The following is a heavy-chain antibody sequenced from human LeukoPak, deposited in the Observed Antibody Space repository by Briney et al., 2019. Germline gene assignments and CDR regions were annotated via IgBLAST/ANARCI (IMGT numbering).Heavy chain of an antibody. D-gene: IGHD3-22*01. J-gene: IGHJ4*02. Sequence: ASVKVSCKASGYTFTGYYMHWVRQAPGQGLEWMGWINPNSGGTNYAQKFQGRVTMTRDTSISTAYMELSRLRSDDTAVYYCVRGRVGTYYYDSSGYSEADYWGQGTLVTVSS. CDR1: GYTFTGYY. CDR3: VRGRVGTYYYDSSGYSEADY. CDR2: INPNSGGT. V-gene: IGHV1-2*02.